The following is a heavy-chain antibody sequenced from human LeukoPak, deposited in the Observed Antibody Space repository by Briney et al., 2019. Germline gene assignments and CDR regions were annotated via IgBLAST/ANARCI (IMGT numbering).Heavy chain of an antibody. J-gene: IGHJ3*02. Sequence: ASVKVSCKASGGTFSSYAISWVRQAPGQGLEWMGGIIPIFGTANYAQKFQGRVTITADESTSTAYMELSSLRSEDTAVYYCARDYLHAYYYDSSGYYPARGDAFDIWGQGTMVTVSS. CDR3: ARDYLHAYYYDSSGYYPARGDAFDI. CDR2: IIPIFGTA. V-gene: IGHV1-69*13. CDR1: GGTFSSYA. D-gene: IGHD3-22*01.